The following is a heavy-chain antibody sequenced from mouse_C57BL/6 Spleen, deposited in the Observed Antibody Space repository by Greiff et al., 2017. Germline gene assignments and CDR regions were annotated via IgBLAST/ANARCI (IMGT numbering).Heavy chain of an antibody. CDR2: IDPEDGET. Sequence: EVQLLQSGAELVKPGASVKLSCTASGFNIKDYYMPWVKQRTEQGLEWVGRIDPEDGETKYAPKFQGKATITADPSSNTAYLQLSSLTSEDTAVYYCAENYYGSSYNFDYWGQGTTLTVSS. CDR3: AENYYGSSYNFDY. J-gene: IGHJ2*01. CDR1: GFNIKDYY. V-gene: IGHV14-2*01. D-gene: IGHD1-1*01.